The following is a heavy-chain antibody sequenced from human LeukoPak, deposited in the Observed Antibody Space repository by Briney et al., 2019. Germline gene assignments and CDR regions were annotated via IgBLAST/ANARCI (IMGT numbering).Heavy chain of an antibody. D-gene: IGHD3-22*01. V-gene: IGHV3-23*01. CDR2: ISGTGGRT. J-gene: IGHJ4*02. CDR3: AREPHNYYDSSGYYNYFDY. Sequence: QPGGSLRLSCAASGFTFSTYAMSWVGQAPGKGLEWVSGISGTGGRTYYADSVRGRFTISRDNSKNTLYLQMNSLRAEDTAVYYCAREPHNYYDSSGYYNYFDYWGQGTLVTVSS. CDR1: GFTFSTYA.